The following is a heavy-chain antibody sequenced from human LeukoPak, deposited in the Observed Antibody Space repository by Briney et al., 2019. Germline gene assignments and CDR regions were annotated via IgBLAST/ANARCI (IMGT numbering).Heavy chain of an antibody. J-gene: IGHJ4*02. V-gene: IGHV4-59*01. Sequence: PSETLSLTCTVSGASITSYYWSWIRQPPGKGLEWIGYINYSGNTNYNPSLKSRVTISIDTSKNQFSLKLNSVTAADTAVYYCARAPVYSFDNGARETLVTVSS. CDR2: INYSGNT. CDR3: ARAPVYSFDN. CDR1: GASITSYY.